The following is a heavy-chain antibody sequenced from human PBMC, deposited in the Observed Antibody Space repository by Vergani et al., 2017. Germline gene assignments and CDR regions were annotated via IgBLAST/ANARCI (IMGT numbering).Heavy chain of an antibody. J-gene: IGHJ6*02. CDR3: AKDRAMVRGGDYYYYGMDV. CDR2: ISYDGSNK. D-gene: IGHD3-10*01. Sequence: QVQLVESGGGLVQPGRSLRLSCAASGFTFSSYGMHWVRQAPGKGLEWVAVISYDGSNKYYADSVKGRFTISRDNSKNTLYRQMNSLRAEDTAVYYCAKDRAMVRGGDYYYYGMDVWGQGTTVTVSS. V-gene: IGHV3-30*18. CDR1: GFTFSSYG.